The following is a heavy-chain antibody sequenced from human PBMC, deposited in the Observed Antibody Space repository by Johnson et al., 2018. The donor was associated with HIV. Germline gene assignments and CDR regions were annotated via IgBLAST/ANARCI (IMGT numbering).Heavy chain of an antibody. J-gene: IGHJ3*02. V-gene: IGHV3-7*05. CDR2: IKQDGNEK. Sequence: EQLVESGGGVVRPGGSLRLSCVASGFSFSRYWMTWVRQAPGKGLEWVASIKQDGNEKYYVDSVKGRFTISRDNAKNSVDLQMNSLRAEDTAVYYCAKNREMATIRGAFDIWGQGTMVTVSS. CDR1: GFSFSRYW. CDR3: AKNREMATIRGAFDI. D-gene: IGHD5-24*01.